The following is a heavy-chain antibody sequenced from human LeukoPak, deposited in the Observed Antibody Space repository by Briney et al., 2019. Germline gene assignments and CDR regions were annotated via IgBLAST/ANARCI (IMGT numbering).Heavy chain of an antibody. V-gene: IGHV3-15*01. CDR3: TTSRFSGSYHGYFDY. CDR1: GFTFSNAW. D-gene: IGHD1-26*01. J-gene: IGHJ4*02. CDR2: IKSKTDGGTT. Sequence: PGGSLRLSCAASGFTFSNAWMSWVRQAPGKGLEWVGRIKSKTDGGTTDYAAPAKGRFTISRDDSKNTLYLQMNSLKTEDTAVYYCTTSRFSGSYHGYFDYWGQGTLVTVSS.